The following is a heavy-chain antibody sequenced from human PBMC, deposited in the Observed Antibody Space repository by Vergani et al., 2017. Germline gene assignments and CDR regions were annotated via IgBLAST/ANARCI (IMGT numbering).Heavy chain of an antibody. D-gene: IGHD1-26*01. CDR1: GGSISSYY. J-gene: IGHJ4*02. CDR3: ARELGGVLGAPLGY. CDR2: IYYSGST. Sequence: QVQLQESGPGLVKPSETLSLTCTVSGGSISSYYWSWIRQPPGKGLEWIGYIYYSGSTNYNPSLKSRVTISVDMSKNQFSLKLSSVTAADTAVYYCARELGGVLGAPLGYWGQGTLVTVSS. V-gene: IGHV4-59*01.